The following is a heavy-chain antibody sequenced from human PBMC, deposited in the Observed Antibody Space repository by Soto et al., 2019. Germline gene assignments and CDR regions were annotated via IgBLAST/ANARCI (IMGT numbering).Heavy chain of an antibody. Sequence: SETRSLTCSVSGGSIRSYYWTWSRQPPGRGLEWLGYTFYSGSTFYNPSLKSRVTISIYTSKSQFSLQLTSVTAADTAVYYCARGAADTAMVDSWGQGTLVTVSS. CDR3: ARGAADTAMVDS. D-gene: IGHD5-18*01. CDR1: GGSIRSYY. J-gene: IGHJ4*02. V-gene: IGHV4-59*01. CDR2: TFYSGST.